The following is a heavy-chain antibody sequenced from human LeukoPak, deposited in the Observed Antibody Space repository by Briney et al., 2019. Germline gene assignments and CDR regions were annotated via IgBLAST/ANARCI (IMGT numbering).Heavy chain of an antibody. Sequence: GGSLRLSCVASGFAFSSYGMSWVRQAPGKGLEWVSAISGTGSTTYYADSVKGRFTISRDNSKNTLYLQMNSLRAEDTAVYYCAKGRTFGVVMGSESWGQGTLVTVSS. CDR2: ISGTGSTT. J-gene: IGHJ5*02. D-gene: IGHD3-3*01. CDR1: GFAFSSYG. CDR3: AKGRTFGVVMGSES. V-gene: IGHV3-23*01.